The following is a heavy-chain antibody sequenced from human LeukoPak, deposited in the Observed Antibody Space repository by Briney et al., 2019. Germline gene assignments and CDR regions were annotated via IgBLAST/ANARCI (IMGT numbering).Heavy chain of an antibody. CDR2: ISAYNGNT. CDR1: GYTFTSYG. D-gene: IGHD3-10*01. V-gene: IGHV1-18*01. Sequence: ASVKVSCKASGYTFTSYGISWVRQAPGQGLEWMGWISAYNGNTNYAQKLQGRVTMTTDTSTSTAYMELRSLRSDDTAVYYCARVIITMVRGVIISGYYYYYMDVWGKGTTVTVSS. J-gene: IGHJ6*03. CDR3: ARVIITMVRGVIISGYYYYYMDV.